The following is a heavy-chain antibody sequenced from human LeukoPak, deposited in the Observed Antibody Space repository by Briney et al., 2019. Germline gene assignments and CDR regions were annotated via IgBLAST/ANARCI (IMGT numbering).Heavy chain of an antibody. Sequence: SQTLSLTCAISGDSVSSNSAAWNWIRQSPSRGLEWLGRTYYRSKWYNEYALSVKSRITINPDTSKNQFSLKLSSVTAADTAVYYCARERVRGYYDIFNWYFDLWGRGTLVTVSS. V-gene: IGHV6-1*01. CDR2: TYYRSKWYN. CDR1: GDSVSSNSAA. D-gene: IGHD3-9*01. CDR3: ARERVRGYYDIFNWYFDL. J-gene: IGHJ2*01.